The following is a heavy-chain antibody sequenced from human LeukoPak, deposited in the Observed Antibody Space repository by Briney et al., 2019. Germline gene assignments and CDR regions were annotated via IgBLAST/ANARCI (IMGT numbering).Heavy chain of an antibody. CDR3: ARGGQSLSPSSSLEGVDY. D-gene: IGHD6-6*01. CDR1: GYTFTSYG. V-gene: IGHV1-18*01. J-gene: IGHJ4*02. CDR2: ISAYNGNT. Sequence: ASVKVSCKASGYTFTSYGISWVRQAPGQGLEWMGWISAYNGNTNYAQKLQGRVTMTTDTSTSTAYMELRSLRSDDTAVYYCARGGQSLSPSSSLEGVDYWGQGTLVTVSS.